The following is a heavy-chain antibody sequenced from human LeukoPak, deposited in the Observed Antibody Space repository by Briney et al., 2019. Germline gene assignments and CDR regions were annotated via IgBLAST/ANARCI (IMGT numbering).Heavy chain of an antibody. V-gene: IGHV1-8*02. D-gene: IGHD2-2*01. CDR1: GYTFAGYY. CDR2: MNPNSGNT. CDR3: AWRSTSFFYYYGMDV. Sequence: GASVKVSCKASGYTFAGYYMHWVRQATGQGLEWMGWMNPNSGNTGYAQKFQGRVTMTRNTSISTAYMELSSLRSEDTAVYYCAWRSTSFFYYYGMDVWGQGTTVTVSS. J-gene: IGHJ6*02.